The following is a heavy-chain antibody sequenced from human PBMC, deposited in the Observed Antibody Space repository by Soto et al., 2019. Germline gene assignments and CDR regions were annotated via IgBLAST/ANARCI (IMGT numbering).Heavy chain of an antibody. Sequence: SETLSLTCAVYGGPFSDYHWTWVRQPPGKGLEWIGEIHHSGSTYYNPSLKSRVTISVDTSKNQFSLKLHSVTAADTAVYYCARGRINATTDDYWGQGTLVTVSS. J-gene: IGHJ4*02. CDR3: ARGRINATTDDY. CDR1: GGPFSDYH. V-gene: IGHV4-34*01. D-gene: IGHD1-7*01. CDR2: IHHSGST.